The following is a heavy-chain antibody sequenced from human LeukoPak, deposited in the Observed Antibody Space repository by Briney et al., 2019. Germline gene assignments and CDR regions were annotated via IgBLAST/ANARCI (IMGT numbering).Heavy chain of an antibody. CDR1: AYTFTGYY. CDR2: INPNTGST. D-gene: IGHD2-21*01. Sequence: ASVKVSCKASAYTFTGYYIHWVRQAPGQGLEWMGWINPNTGSTNFAQKFQGRIAMMRATSITTFYMELNSLRSDDTAVYYCARSVSISPMFDYWGQGTLIPVSS. J-gene: IGHJ4*02. V-gene: IGHV1-2*02. CDR3: ARSVSISPMFDY.